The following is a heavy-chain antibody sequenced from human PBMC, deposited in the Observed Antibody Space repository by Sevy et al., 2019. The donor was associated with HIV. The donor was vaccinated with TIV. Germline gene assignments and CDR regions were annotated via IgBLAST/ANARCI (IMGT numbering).Heavy chain of an antibody. CDR2: ISSSSSYI. J-gene: IGHJ4*02. D-gene: IGHD3-10*01. CDR3: ARDTTMVRGVSLY. Sequence: GGSLRLSCAASGFTFSSYSMNWVRQAPGKGLEWVSSISSSSSYIYYADSVKGRFTISRDNAKNSLYLQMNSLRAEDTAVYYCARDTTMVRGVSLYWVQGTLVTVSS. V-gene: IGHV3-21*01. CDR1: GFTFSSYS.